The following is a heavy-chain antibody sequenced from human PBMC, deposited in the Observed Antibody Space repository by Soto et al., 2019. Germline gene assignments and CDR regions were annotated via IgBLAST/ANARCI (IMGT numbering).Heavy chain of an antibody. V-gene: IGHV3-33*01. Sequence: QVQLVESGGGVVQPGRSLRLSCAASGFTFSSYGMHWVRQAPGKGLEWVAVIWYDGSNKYYADSVKGRFTISRDNSKNPLYLQMNSLRAEDTAVYYCARGRLHSGYDTFPEYWGQGTLVTVSS. D-gene: IGHD5-12*01. CDR3: ARGRLHSGYDTFPEY. CDR2: IWYDGSNK. J-gene: IGHJ4*02. CDR1: GFTFSSYG.